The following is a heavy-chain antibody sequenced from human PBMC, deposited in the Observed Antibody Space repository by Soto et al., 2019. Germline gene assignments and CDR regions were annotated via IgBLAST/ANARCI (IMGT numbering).Heavy chain of an antibody. D-gene: IGHD2-15*01. CDR1: RFPFSSYA. Sequence: GSLRISCAASRFPFSSYAMSWVRKAPGKGLEWVSAISGSGGSTYYADSVKGRFTISRDNSKNTLYLQMNSLRAEDTAVYYCAKPPSGVVVVVAAKGPLDYWGQGTLVTVSS. V-gene: IGHV3-23*01. CDR2: ISGSGGST. CDR3: AKPPSGVVVVVAAKGPLDY. J-gene: IGHJ4*02.